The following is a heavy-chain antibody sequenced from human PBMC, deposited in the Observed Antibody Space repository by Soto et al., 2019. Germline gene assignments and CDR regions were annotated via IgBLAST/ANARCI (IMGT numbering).Heavy chain of an antibody. V-gene: IGHV3-48*01. CDR3: ARDDKYCSSTSCYIDY. Sequence: GGSLRLSCAASGFTFSSYSMNWVRQAPGKGLEWVSYISSSSSTIYYADSVKGRFTISRDNAKNSLYLQMNSLRAEDTAVYYCARDDKYCSSTSCYIDYWGQGTLVTVSS. CDR1: GFTFSSYS. CDR2: ISSSSSTI. J-gene: IGHJ4*02. D-gene: IGHD2-2*02.